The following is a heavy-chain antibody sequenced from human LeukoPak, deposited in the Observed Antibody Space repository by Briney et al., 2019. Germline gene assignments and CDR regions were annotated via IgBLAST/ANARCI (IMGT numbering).Heavy chain of an antibody. D-gene: IGHD4-11*01. J-gene: IGHJ4*02. V-gene: IGHV6-1*01. CDR3: ARKGTVTTPFDY. CDR1: GDSVSSNTAA. Sequence: SQTLSLTCAISGDSVSSNTAAWNWIRQSPSRGLEWLGRTYYRSKRFRDYAVSVKSRITIDADTSKNQFSLQLNSVTPEDTAVYYCARKGTVTTPFDYWGQGILVTVSS. CDR2: TYYRSKRFR.